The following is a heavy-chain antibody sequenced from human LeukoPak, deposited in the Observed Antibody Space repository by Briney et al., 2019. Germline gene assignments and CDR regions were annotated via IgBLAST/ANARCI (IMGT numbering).Heavy chain of an antibody. CDR3: AKDWPSEWQQLPDYDAFDI. CDR2: ISSGGST. J-gene: IGHJ3*02. V-gene: IGHV3-23*01. D-gene: IGHD6-13*01. CDR1: GFTFNNAW. Sequence: GGSLRLSCAASGFTFNNAWMSWVRQAPGKGLEWVSAISSGGSTYYADSLKGRFTISRDNSKNTLYLQMNSLRADDTAVYYCAKDWPSEWQQLPDYDAFDIWGQGTMVTVSS.